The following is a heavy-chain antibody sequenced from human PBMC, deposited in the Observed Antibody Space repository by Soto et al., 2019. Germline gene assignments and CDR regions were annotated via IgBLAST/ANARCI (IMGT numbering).Heavy chain of an antibody. J-gene: IGHJ6*02. D-gene: IGHD2-2*01. CDR1: GYTFTTYG. CDR3: AREVGHMDV. Sequence: QVQLVQSGAEVKKPGASVKVSCKASGYTFTTYGINCVRQAPGQGLEWMGWVSPYNGYTTYAQKVQGRVTMTTDTSTTTAYLELRSLRSDDTAVYSCAREVGHMDVWGQGTTVTVSS. V-gene: IGHV1-18*04. CDR2: VSPYNGYT.